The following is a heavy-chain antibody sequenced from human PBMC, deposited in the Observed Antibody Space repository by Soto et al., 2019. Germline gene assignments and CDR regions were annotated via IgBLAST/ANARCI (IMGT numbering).Heavy chain of an antibody. CDR3: AKGDGSGYYYYYYGMDV. CDR1: GFTFSSYA. D-gene: IGHD3-22*01. Sequence: GGSLRLSCAASGFTFSSYATSWVRQAPGKGLEWVSAISGSGGSTYYADSVKGRFTISRDNSKNTLYLQMNSLRAEDTAVYYCAKGDGSGYYYYYYGMDVWGQGTTVTVYS. CDR2: ISGSGGST. V-gene: IGHV3-23*01. J-gene: IGHJ6*02.